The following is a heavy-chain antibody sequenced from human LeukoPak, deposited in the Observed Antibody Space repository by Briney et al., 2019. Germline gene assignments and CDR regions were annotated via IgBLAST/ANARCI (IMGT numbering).Heavy chain of an antibody. CDR1: GYTFNKHG. CDR2: ISAYNGDT. J-gene: IGHJ4*02. Sequence: ASVMVSCKASGYTFNKHGITWVRQAPGQGLEWMGWISAYNGDTKYGQRFQGRVTLLIDTTASTAYMELRSLRSDDTAVYYCARDPSNTSGWSPYFDYWGQGALVTVSS. V-gene: IGHV1-18*04. CDR3: ARDPSNTSGWSPYFDY. D-gene: IGHD6-19*01.